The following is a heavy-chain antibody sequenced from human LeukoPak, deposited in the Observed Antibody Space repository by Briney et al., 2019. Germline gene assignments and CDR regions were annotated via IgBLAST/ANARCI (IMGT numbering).Heavy chain of an antibody. J-gene: IGHJ3*01. CDR1: GFSFSDYT. CDR3: ARHRPISL. CDR2: ISSTGSTI. Sequence: GGSLRLSCAASGFSFSDYTMNWVRQAPGKGLEWVAYISSTGSTIYYGDSVRGRFTISRDNAKDSLFLQMNSLRDDDTAVYYCARHRPISLWGRGTMVTVSS. D-gene: IGHD5-24*01. V-gene: IGHV3-48*02.